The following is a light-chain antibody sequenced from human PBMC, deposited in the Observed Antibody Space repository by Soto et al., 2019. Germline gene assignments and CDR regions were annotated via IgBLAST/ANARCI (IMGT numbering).Light chain of an antibody. CDR2: GAS. CDR1: QSVSSSY. J-gene: IGKJ4*01. CDR3: QHYGSSPLT. Sequence: EIVLTQSPGTLSLSPGERATLSCRASQSVSSSYLGWYQQKPGQAPRLLIYGASNRATGIPDRFSGIGSGTDFTLTISRLEPEDLAVYYCQHYGSSPLTFGEGTKVEIK. V-gene: IGKV3-20*01.